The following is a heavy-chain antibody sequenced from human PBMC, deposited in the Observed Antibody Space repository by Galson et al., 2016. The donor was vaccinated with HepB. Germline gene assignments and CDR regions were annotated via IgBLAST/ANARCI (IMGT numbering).Heavy chain of an antibody. D-gene: IGHD6-13*01. CDR3: ARSSSWYPYFFDY. Sequence: SLRLSCAASGFTFKNYGMHWVRQAPQRGLEWVSFLGFGDGRIYYANSVRGRFTISRDNAKNTLFLQINSLKAEDTAVYYCARSSSWYPYFFDYWGQGALVTGAS. V-gene: IGHV3-48*03. J-gene: IGHJ4*02. CDR1: GFTFKNYG. CDR2: LGFGDGRI.